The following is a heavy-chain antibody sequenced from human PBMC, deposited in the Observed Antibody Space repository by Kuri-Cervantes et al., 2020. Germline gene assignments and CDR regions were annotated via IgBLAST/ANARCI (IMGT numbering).Heavy chain of an antibody. Sequence: SVKVSCKASGGTFSSYAISWVRQAPGQGLEWMGGIIPIFGTANYAQKFQGRVTITADKSTSTAYMELSSLRSEDTAVYYCARDQAYCSGGSCPIDYWGQGTLVTVSS. CDR3: ARDQAYCSGGSCPIDY. CDR1: GGTFSSYA. J-gene: IGHJ4*02. V-gene: IGHV1-69*06. D-gene: IGHD2-15*01. CDR2: IIPIFGTA.